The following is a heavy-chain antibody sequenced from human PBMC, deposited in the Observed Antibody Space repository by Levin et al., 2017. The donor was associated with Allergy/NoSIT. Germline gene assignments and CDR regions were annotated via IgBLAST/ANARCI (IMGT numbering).Heavy chain of an antibody. CDR2: ISYDGSNK. Sequence: PGGSLRLSCAASGFTFSSYGMHWVRQAPGKGLEWVAVISYDGSNKYYADSVKGRFTISRDNSKNTLYLQMNSLRAEDTAVYYCAKDPRAGYSYGTDAFDIWGQGTMVTVSS. J-gene: IGHJ3*02. V-gene: IGHV3-30*18. D-gene: IGHD5-18*01. CDR1: GFTFSSYG. CDR3: AKDPRAGYSYGTDAFDI.